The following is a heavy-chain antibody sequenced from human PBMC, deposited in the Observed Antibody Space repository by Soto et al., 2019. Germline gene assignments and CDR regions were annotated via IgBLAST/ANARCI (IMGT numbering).Heavy chain of an antibody. D-gene: IGHD3-3*01. CDR3: ARLIGKGFLEWFHERYYYYYGMDV. CDR1: GSSISSSSYY. Sequence: PSETLSLTCSVSGSSISSSSYYWGWIRQPPGKGLEWIGSIYYSGSTYYNPSLKSRVTISVDTSKNQFSLKLSSVTAADTAVYYCARLIGKGFLEWFHERYYYYYGMDVWGQGTTVTVSS. CDR2: IYYSGST. J-gene: IGHJ6*02. V-gene: IGHV4-39*01.